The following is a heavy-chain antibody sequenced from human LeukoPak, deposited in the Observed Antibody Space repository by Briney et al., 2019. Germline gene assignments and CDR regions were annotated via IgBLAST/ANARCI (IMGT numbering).Heavy chain of an antibody. V-gene: IGHV3-53*01. Sequence: GGSLRLSCAASGFTVSSNYMSWVRQAPGKGLEWVSVIYSGGSTYYADSVKGRFTISRDNSKNTLYLQTNSLRAEDTAVYYCAVQDPSGYYGDYGYWGQGTLVTVSS. J-gene: IGHJ4*02. CDR1: GFTVSSNY. D-gene: IGHD4-17*01. CDR3: AVQDPSGYYGDYGY. CDR2: IYSGGST.